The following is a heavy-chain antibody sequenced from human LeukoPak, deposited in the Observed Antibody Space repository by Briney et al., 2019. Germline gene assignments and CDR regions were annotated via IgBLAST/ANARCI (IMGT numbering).Heavy chain of an antibody. V-gene: IGHV3-30*03. CDR3: AREIVPTYYDFWSGYYTGRGSYYYGMDV. D-gene: IGHD3-3*01. Sequence: GGSLRLSCAASGFTFSTYGMHWVRQAPGKGLEWVAVISYDESNKYYADSVKGRFTISRDNSKNTLYLQMNSLRAEDTAVYYCAREIVPTYYDFWSGYYTGRGSYYYGMDVWGQGTTVTVSS. J-gene: IGHJ6*02. CDR1: GFTFSTYG. CDR2: ISYDESNK.